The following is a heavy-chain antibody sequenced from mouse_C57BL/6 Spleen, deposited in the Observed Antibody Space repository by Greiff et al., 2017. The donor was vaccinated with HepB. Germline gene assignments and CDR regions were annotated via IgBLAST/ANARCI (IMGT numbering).Heavy chain of an antibody. V-gene: IGHV1-53*01. J-gene: IGHJ4*01. CDR1: GYTFTSYW. D-gene: IGHD2-4*01. Sequence: VQLQQSGTELVKPGASVKLSCKASGYTFTSYWMHWVKQRPGQGLEWIGNINPSNGGTNYNEKFKSKATLTVDKSSSTAYMQLSSLTSEDSAVYYCAIDDYRSYYAMDYWGQGTSVTVSS. CDR2: INPSNGGT. CDR3: AIDDYRSYYAMDY.